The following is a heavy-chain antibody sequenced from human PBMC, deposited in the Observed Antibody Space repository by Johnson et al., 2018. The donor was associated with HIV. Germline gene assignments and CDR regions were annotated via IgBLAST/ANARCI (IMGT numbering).Heavy chain of an antibody. V-gene: IGHV3-11*04. CDR3: ARDDYYDTSNHLDI. D-gene: IGHD3-22*01. CDR2: ISSSGSTI. J-gene: IGHJ3*02. Sequence: QEQLVESGGGLVKPGGSLRLSCAASGFTFSDYYMVWIRQAPGKGLEWLSYISSSGSTIYYADSVKGRFTISRDNAKNSVFLQMNSLRAEDTAMYYCARDDYYDTSNHLDIWGQGTMVTVSS. CDR1: GFTFSDYY.